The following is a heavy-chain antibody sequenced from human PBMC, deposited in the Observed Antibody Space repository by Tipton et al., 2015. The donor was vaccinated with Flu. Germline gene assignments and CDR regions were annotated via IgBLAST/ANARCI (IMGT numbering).Heavy chain of an antibody. J-gene: IGHJ4*02. D-gene: IGHD3-22*01. Sequence: QLVQSGAEVKKPGASVKVSCKASGYTFIGYYMHWVRQAPGQGLEWMGWINPNSGDTNYAQKFQGRVTMTRDTSISTAYMELSMLRSDDTAVYYCARGLSYYYDSSGYYQFDYWGQGTLVTLSS. CDR3: ARGLSYYYDSSGYYQFDY. CDR2: INPNSGDT. CDR1: GYTFIGYY. V-gene: IGHV1-2*02.